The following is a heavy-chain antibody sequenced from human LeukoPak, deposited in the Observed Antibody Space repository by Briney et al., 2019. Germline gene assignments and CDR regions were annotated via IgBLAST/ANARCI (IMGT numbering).Heavy chain of an antibody. CDR1: GGSISSGSYY. J-gene: IGHJ4*02. Sequence: PSETLSLTCTVSGGSISSGSYYWSWIRQPAGKGLEWIGRIYTSGSTNYNPSLKSRVTISVDTSKNQFSLKLSSVTAADTAVYYCARTPYSSSMEFDYWGQGTLVTVSS. CDR3: ARTPYSSSMEFDY. CDR2: IYTSGST. D-gene: IGHD6-6*01. V-gene: IGHV4-61*02.